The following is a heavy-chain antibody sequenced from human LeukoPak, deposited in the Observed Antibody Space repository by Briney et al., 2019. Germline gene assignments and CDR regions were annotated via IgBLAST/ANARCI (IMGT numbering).Heavy chain of an antibody. D-gene: IGHD5-18*01. CDR2: INWNGGST. Sequence: GGSLRLSCAASGFTFDDYGMTWVRQAPGKGLEWVSGINWNGGSTGYADSVKGRFTISRDNAKNSLYLQMNSLRDEDTAVYYCARAVDVYTYGYGYWGQGTLVTVSS. CDR3: ARAVDVYTYGYGY. V-gene: IGHV3-20*04. J-gene: IGHJ4*02. CDR1: GFTFDDYG.